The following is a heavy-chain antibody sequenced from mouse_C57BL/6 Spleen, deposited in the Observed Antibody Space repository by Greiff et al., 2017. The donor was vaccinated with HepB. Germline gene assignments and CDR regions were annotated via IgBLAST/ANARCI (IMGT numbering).Heavy chain of an antibody. CDR1: GYTFTDYN. J-gene: IGHJ4*01. CDR2: INPNNGGT. CDR3: ARDGYYLYYAMDY. Sequence: EVQLQQSGPELVKPGASVKIPCKASGYTFTDYNMDWVKQSHGKSLEWIGDINPNNGGTIYNQKFKGKATLTVDKSSSTAYMEIRRLPSEDTAVYDCARDGYYLYYAMDYWGQGTSVTVSS. V-gene: IGHV1-18*01. D-gene: IGHD2-3*01.